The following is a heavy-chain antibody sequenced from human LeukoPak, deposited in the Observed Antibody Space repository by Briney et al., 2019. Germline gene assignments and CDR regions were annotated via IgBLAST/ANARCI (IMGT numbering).Heavy chain of an antibody. CDR3: ARAPGDGSSTVSWFDP. CDR2: INHSGST. D-gene: IGHD6-6*01. V-gene: IGHV4-34*01. Sequence: SETLSLTCAVYRGSFSGCYWSWIRQPPGKGLEWIGDINHSGSTNYNPSLKSRVTISVDTSKNQFSLKLSSVTAADTAVYYCARAPGDGSSTVSWFDPWGQGTLVTVSS. CDR1: RGSFSGCY. J-gene: IGHJ5*02.